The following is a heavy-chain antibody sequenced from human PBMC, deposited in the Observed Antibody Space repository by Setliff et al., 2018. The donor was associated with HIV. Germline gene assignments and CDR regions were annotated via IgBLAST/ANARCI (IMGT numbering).Heavy chain of an antibody. D-gene: IGHD5-12*01. CDR1: DGSISSYY. V-gene: IGHV4-4*07. CDR2: IYTSGST. Sequence: SETLSLTCTVSDGSISSYYWSWIRQPAGEGLEWIGRIYTSGSTNYNPSFKSRLTMSLDPSKNQFSLRLNSVTAADTAVYYCASDISPDDGYNRLHYFDYWGQGTLVTVSS. J-gene: IGHJ4*02. CDR3: ASDISPDDGYNRLHYFDY.